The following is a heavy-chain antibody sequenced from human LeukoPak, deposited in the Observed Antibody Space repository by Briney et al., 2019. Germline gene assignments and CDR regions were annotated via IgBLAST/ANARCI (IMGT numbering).Heavy chain of an antibody. V-gene: IGHV5-51*01. CDR3: ARLNDILTGPFDY. CDR1: GYSFTSYW. Sequence: GESLKISCKASGYSFTSYWIGWVRQMPGKGLEWMGIIYPGDSNTRYSPSFQGQGTISADKTITTAYLQWSSLKASDTAMYYCARLNDILTGPFDYWGQGTLVTVSS. CDR2: IYPGDSNT. J-gene: IGHJ4*02. D-gene: IGHD3-9*01.